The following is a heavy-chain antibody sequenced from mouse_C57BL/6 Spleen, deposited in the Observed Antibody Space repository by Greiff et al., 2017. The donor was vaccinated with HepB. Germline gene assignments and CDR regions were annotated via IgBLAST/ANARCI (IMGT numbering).Heavy chain of an antibody. D-gene: IGHD1-1*01. CDR3: ARAPLFITTVVATDAMDY. V-gene: IGHV2-2*01. CDR1: GFSLTSYG. J-gene: IGHJ4*01. CDR2: IWSGGST. Sequence: QVQLQQSGPGLVQPSQSLSITCTVSGFSLTSYGVHWVRQSPGKGLEWLGVIWSGGSTDYNAAFISRLSISKDNSKSQVFFKMNSLQADDTAIYYCARAPLFITTVVATDAMDYWGQGTSVTVSS.